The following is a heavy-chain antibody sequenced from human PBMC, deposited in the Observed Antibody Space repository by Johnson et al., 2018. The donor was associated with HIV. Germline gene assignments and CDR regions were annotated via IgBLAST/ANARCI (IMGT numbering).Heavy chain of an antibody. CDR1: GFTFSSYA. CDR3: ASLPLRYRSWDDI. V-gene: IGHV3-23*04. J-gene: IGHJ3*02. CDR2: ISGSGGST. D-gene: IGHD3-9*01. Sequence: EVQLVESGGGLVQPGGSLRLSCAASGFTFSSYAMSWVRQAPGKGLEWVSVISGSGGSTYYADSVKGRFTISRDNAKNSLYLQMNSLRAEDTVVYYCASLPLRYRSWDDIWGQGTMVTVSS.